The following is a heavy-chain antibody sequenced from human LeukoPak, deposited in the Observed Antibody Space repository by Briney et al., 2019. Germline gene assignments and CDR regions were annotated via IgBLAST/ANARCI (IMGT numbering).Heavy chain of an antibody. CDR1: GFSLSTSGMC. V-gene: IGHV2-70*11. CDR2: IDWDDDK. D-gene: IGHD4-17*01. Sequence: SGPALVKPTQTLTLTCTFSGFSLSTSGMCVSWIRQPPGKALEWLARIDWDDDKYYSTSLKTRLTISKDTSKNQVVLTMTNMDPVDTPTYYCARILGDYVGGEAFDMWGQGTMVTVSS. J-gene: IGHJ3*02. CDR3: ARILGDYVGGEAFDM.